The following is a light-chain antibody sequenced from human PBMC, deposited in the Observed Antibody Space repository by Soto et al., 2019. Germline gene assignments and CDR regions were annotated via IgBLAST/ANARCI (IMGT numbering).Light chain of an antibody. CDR3: MQAIQAPRT. V-gene: IGKV2-28*01. CDR2: LGS. Sequence: DIVLTQSPLSLTVTPGEPASISCRSSQSLLHSNGNIYLDWYLQKPGQSAQLLIYLGSIRASGVPDRLSGSGSGTDFTLKITRVEAEDVGVYYCMQAIQAPRTFGLGTKVELK. J-gene: IGKJ1*01. CDR1: QSLLHSNGNIY.